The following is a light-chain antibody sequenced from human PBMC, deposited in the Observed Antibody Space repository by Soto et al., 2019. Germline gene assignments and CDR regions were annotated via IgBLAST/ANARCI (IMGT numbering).Light chain of an antibody. V-gene: IGKV3-11*01. J-gene: IGKJ3*01. Sequence: EIVLTQSPATLSLSPGERATLSCRASQSVSSYLAWYQQKPGQAPRLLIYDASNRATGIPARFSGSGSGTDFTRTISSLEPEDFAVYYCQQRSNWLLTFGPGTKVDIK. CDR3: QQRSNWLLT. CDR2: DAS. CDR1: QSVSSY.